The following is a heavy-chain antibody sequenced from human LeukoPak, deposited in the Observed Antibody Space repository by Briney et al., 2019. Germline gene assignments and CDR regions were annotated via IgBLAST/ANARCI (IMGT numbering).Heavy chain of an antibody. J-gene: IGHJ2*01. CDR3: VRGGRGSGSDYWYLDL. D-gene: IGHD3-10*01. V-gene: IGHV4-31*03. Sequence: PSQTLSLTCTVSGDSIRSGGYYWSWIRQHPGKGLEWNGYIFYSGSTYYNPSLQSRVTTVVDTSNNHFSLELNSVTAADTAVYYCVRGGRGSGSDYWYLDLWGRGTLVTVSS. CDR2: IFYSGST. CDR1: GDSIRSGGYY.